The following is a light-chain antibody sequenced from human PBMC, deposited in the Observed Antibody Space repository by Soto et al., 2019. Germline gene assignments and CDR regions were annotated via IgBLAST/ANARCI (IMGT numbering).Light chain of an antibody. CDR2: DVT. V-gene: IGLV2-11*01. Sequence: QSALTQPRSVSGSPGQSVTISCTGTSSDFNDYNYVSWYQHHPGKAPKVIISDVTKRPSGVPDRFSGSKSGNTASLTISGLQAEDEADYYCCSYAGSYTDVFGSGTKLTVL. J-gene: IGLJ1*01. CDR3: CSYAGSYTDV. CDR1: SSDFNDYNY.